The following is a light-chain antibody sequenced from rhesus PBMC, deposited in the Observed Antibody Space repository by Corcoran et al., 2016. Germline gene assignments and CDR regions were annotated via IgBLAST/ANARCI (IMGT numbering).Light chain of an antibody. Sequence: DIQMTQSPSSLSASVGDRVTITCRASQGISNWLAWYQQKPGKAPRLLSYRASNLETGVPSRFSGSGSGTDFTLTISSLQPEDIATYYCQQHDDSPPSFGQGTKVEIK. V-gene: IGKV1-69*01. CDR2: RAS. CDR3: QQHDDSPPS. J-gene: IGKJ2*01. CDR1: QGISNW.